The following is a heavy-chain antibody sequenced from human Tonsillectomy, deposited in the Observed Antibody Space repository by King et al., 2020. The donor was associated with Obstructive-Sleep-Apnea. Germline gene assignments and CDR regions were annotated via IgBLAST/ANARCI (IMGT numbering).Heavy chain of an antibody. CDR3: ARGGGVGAITWGYFDY. V-gene: IGHV4-34*01. Sequence: VQLQQWGAGLLKPSETLSLTCAVYGGSFSGYYWSWIRQPPGKGLEWIGEINHSGSTNYNPSLKSRVTISVDTSKNHFSLKLSSVTAADTAVYYCARGGGVGAITWGYFDYWGQGTLVTVSS. CDR1: GGSFSGYY. CDR2: INHSGST. J-gene: IGHJ4*02. D-gene: IGHD1-26*01.